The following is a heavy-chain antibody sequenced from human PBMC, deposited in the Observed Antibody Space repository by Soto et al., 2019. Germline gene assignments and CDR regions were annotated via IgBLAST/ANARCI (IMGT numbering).Heavy chain of an antibody. CDR2: INAGNGNT. CDR1: GYTFTSYA. J-gene: IGHJ4*02. Sequence: QVQLVQSGAEVKKPGASVKVSCTASGYTFTSYAMHWVRQAPGQRLERMGWINAGNGNTKYSRKFQGRVTITRDTSASTAYMELSSRRSEDTAVYYCARSIRLAGEYWGQGTLVTVSS. CDR3: ARSIRLAGEY. D-gene: IGHD3-10*01. V-gene: IGHV1-3*01.